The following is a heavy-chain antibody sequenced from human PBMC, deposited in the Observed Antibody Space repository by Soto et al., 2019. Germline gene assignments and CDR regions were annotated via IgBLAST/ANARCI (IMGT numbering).Heavy chain of an antibody. Sequence: SETLSLTCIVSGGSISSYYWTWTRQPPGKGLEWIGCVYNGATTSYNPSLKSRVTISVDTSKNQFSLKLTSVTAADPAMYYCARGAPSRDADCWGQGTRVTVSS. CDR2: VYNGATT. D-gene: IGHD2-2*01. CDR1: GGSISSYY. J-gene: IGHJ1*01. CDR3: ARGAPSRDADC. V-gene: IGHV4-59*12.